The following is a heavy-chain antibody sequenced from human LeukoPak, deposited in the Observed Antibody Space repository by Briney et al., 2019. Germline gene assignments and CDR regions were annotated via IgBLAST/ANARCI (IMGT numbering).Heavy chain of an antibody. Sequence: ASVRVSWKASGYTFTSYAMNWVRQAPGQGLEWMGWINTNTGNPTYAQGFTGRFAFSLDTSVSTAYLQISSLKAEDTAVYYCARVEQQLVYNHYGMDVWGQGTTVTVSS. CDR2: INTNTGNP. D-gene: IGHD6-13*01. V-gene: IGHV7-4-1*02. CDR3: ARVEQQLVYNHYGMDV. CDR1: GYTFTSYA. J-gene: IGHJ6*02.